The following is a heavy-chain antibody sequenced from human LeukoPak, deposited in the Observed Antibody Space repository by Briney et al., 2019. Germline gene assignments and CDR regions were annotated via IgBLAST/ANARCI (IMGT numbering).Heavy chain of an antibody. CDR1: GYTFTGYY. J-gene: IGHJ5*02. V-gene: IGHV1-2*02. D-gene: IGHD1-7*01. Sequence: ASVKVPCKASGYTFTGYYMHWVRQAPGQGLEWMGWINPNSGGTNYAQKFQGRVTMTRDTSISTAYMELSRLRSDDTAVYYCARDRNWNSGNWFDPWGQGTLVTVSS. CDR3: ARDRNWNSGNWFDP. CDR2: INPNSGGT.